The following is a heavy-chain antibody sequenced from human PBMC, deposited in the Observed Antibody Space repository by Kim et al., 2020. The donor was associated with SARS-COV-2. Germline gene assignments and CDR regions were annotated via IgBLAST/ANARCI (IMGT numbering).Heavy chain of an antibody. CDR3: ARDRSDDYGDYINYYYYYGMDV. CDR1: GGSISSYY. Sequence: SETLSLTCTVSGGSISSYYWSWIRQPPGKGLEWIGYIYYSGSTNYNPSLKSRVTISVDTSKNQFSLKLSSVTAADTAVYYCARDRSDDYGDYINYYYYYGMDVWGQGTTVTVSS. D-gene: IGHD4-17*01. CDR2: IYYSGST. V-gene: IGHV4-59*13. J-gene: IGHJ6*02.